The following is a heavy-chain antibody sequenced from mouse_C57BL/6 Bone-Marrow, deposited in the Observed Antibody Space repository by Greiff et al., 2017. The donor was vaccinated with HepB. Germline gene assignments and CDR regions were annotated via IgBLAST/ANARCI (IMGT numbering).Heavy chain of an antibody. CDR2: IDPEDGET. V-gene: IGHV14-2*01. CDR3: ASLGRLRRGYYAMDY. Sequence: EVQRVESGAELVKPGASVKLSCTASGFNIKDYYMHWVKQRTEQGLEWIGRIDPEDGETKYAPKFTGKATITADTSSNTAYLQLSSLTSEDTAVYYCASLGRLRRGYYAMDYWGQGTSVTVSS. D-gene: IGHD2-4*01. CDR1: GFNIKDYY. J-gene: IGHJ4*01.